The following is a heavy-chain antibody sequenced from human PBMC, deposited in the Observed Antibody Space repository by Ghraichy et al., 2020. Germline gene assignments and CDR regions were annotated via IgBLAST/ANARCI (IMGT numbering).Heavy chain of an antibody. CDR3: ARGSNYYGSGSYYWYFDL. Sequence: GGSLRLSCAASGFTFSSYGMHWVRQAPGKGLEWVAVIWYDGSNKYYADSVKGRFTISRDNSKNTLYLQMNSLRAEDTAVYYCARGSNYYGSGSYYWYFDLWGRGTLVTVSS. CDR1: GFTFSSYG. J-gene: IGHJ2*01. CDR2: IWYDGSNK. D-gene: IGHD3-10*01. V-gene: IGHV3-33*01.